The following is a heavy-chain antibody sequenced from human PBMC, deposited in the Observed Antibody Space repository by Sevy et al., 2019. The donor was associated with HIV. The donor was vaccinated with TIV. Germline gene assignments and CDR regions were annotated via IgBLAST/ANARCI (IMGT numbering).Heavy chain of an antibody. V-gene: IGHV3-33*01. J-gene: IGHJ4*02. CDR2: IWFDESNT. CDR1: GFTFSTYG. Sequence: GGSLRLSCAASGFTFSTYGMHWVRQAPGKGLEWVAVIWFDESNTDYADSVKGRFTIARDIAKNTLHLQMNSLRAEDTAVSYVSRDLEFYDDGDYWPAFRPDYWGQGTLVTVSS. CDR3: SRDLEFYDDGDYWPAFRPDY. D-gene: IGHD3-16*01.